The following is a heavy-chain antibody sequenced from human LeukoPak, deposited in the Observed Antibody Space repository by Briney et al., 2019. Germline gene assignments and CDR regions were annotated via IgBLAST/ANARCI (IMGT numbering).Heavy chain of an antibody. CDR1: GLTFSDYY. CDR3: ATDGAGFDT. Sequence: GGSLRLSCAASGLTFSDYYMSWIRQAPGKGLEWLSYINIGGTNTHYAGSVKGRFTISRDNAKKSLYLEMTNLRAEDTAVYYCATDGAGFDTWGQGVLVTVSS. J-gene: IGHJ5*02. V-gene: IGHV3-11*01. CDR2: INIGGTNT.